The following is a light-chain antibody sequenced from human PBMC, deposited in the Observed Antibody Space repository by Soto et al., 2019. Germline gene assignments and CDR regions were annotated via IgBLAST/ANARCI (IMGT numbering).Light chain of an antibody. Sequence: EIVLTQSPGTLSMSPGERATLSCRASQSISSNYLAWYQQKPGQAPRLLIYGASSRATGIPDRFSGSGSGTDFTLTISRLEAEDFGVYYCQQYGSSPRTFGQGTKVEFK. CDR2: GAS. J-gene: IGKJ1*01. CDR1: QSISSNY. CDR3: QQYGSSPRT. V-gene: IGKV3-20*01.